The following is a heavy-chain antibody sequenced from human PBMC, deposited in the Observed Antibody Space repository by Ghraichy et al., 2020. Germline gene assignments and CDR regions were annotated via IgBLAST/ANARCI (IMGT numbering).Heavy chain of an antibody. CDR2: IYYSGST. CDR3: ARESSYYVSGSYYKNFDY. D-gene: IGHD3-10*01. J-gene: IGHJ4*02. CDR1: GGSISTYY. Sequence: SETLSLTCTVSGGSISTYYWSWIRQPPGKGLEWIGYIYYSGSTNYNPSLRSRVTISVDTSKNQFSLKLSSVTAADTAVYYCARESSYYVSGSYYKNFDYWAQGTLVTVSS. V-gene: IGHV4-59*01.